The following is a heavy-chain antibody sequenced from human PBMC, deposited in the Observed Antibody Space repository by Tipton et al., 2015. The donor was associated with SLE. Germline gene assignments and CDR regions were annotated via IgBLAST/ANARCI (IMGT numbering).Heavy chain of an antibody. J-gene: IGHJ3*02. D-gene: IGHD1-1*01. CDR3: ARTTTGTTHNAFDI. V-gene: IGHV4-39*01. Sequence: TLSLTCTVSGGSISSSSYYWGWIRQPPGKGLEWIGSIYYSGSTYYNPSLKSRVTISVDTPKNQFSLKLSSVTAADTAVYYCARTTTGTTHNAFDIWGQGAMVTVSS. CDR2: IYYSGST. CDR1: GGSISSSSYY.